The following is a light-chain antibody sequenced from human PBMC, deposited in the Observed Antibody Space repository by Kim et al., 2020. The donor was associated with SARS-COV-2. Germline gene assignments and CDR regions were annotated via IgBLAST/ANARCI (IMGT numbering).Light chain of an antibody. Sequence: GQSLTISCTGTSSDIGGYNYVSWYQQHPGKAPKLMIYDVSNRPSGVSTRFSGSRSGNTASLTISGLQPEDEADYYCSAYTSISTLVFGGGTQLTVL. V-gene: IGLV2-14*03. CDR3: SAYTSISTLV. J-gene: IGLJ3*02. CDR1: SSDIGGYNY. CDR2: DVS.